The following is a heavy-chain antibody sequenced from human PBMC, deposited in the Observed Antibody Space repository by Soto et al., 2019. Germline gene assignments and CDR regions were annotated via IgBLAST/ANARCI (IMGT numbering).Heavy chain of an antibody. CDR3: ARGRKMVRGVIINYYYYYMDV. CDR2: MNPNSGNT. J-gene: IGHJ6*03. D-gene: IGHD3-10*01. Sequence: ASVKVSCKASGGTFSSYAISWVRQAPGQGLEWMGWMNPNSGNTGYAQKFQGRVTMTRNTSISTAYMELSSLRSEDTAVYYCARGRKMVRGVIINYYYYYMDVWGKGTTVTVSS. V-gene: IGHV1-8*02. CDR1: GGTFSSYA.